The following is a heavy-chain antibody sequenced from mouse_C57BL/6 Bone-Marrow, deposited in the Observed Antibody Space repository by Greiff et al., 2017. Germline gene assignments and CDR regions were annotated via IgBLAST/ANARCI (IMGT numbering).Heavy chain of an antibody. Sequence: EVQLQQSGTVLARPGASVKMSCKTSGYTFTSYWMHWVKQRPGQGLEWIGAIYPGNSDTSYNQKFKGKAKLTAVTSASTAYMELSSLTNEDSAVYYWTRYYDYEDWYFDVWGTGTTVTVSS. CDR3: TRYYDYEDWYFDV. D-gene: IGHD2-4*01. J-gene: IGHJ1*03. CDR1: GYTFTSYW. V-gene: IGHV1-5*01. CDR2: IYPGNSDT.